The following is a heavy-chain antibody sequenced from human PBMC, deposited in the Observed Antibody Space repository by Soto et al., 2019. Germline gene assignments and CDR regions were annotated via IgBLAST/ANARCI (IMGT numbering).Heavy chain of an antibody. CDR1: GFTFSSYA. CDR2: ISGSGGST. CDR3: AKAVSKTYYFDY. Sequence: LRISCAASGFTFSSYAMSWVRQAPGKGLEWVSAISGSGGSTYYADSLKGRFTISRDNSKNTLYLQMNSLRAEDTAVYYCAKAVSKTYYFDYWGQGTLVTVSS. D-gene: IGHD4-4*01. J-gene: IGHJ4*02. V-gene: IGHV3-23*01.